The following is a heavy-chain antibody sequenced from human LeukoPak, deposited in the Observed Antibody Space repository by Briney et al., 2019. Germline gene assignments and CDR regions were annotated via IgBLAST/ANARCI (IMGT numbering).Heavy chain of an antibody. Sequence: PGGSLRLSCAASGFTFSSYAMSWVRQAPGKGLEWVSGISWNSGSIGYADSVKGRFTISRDNAKNSLYLQMNSLRAEDTALYYCAKDLRYYYGSGSQFDYWGQGTLVTVSS. CDR1: GFTFSSYA. CDR3: AKDLRYYYGSGSQFDY. J-gene: IGHJ4*02. CDR2: ISWNSGSI. V-gene: IGHV3-9*01. D-gene: IGHD3-10*01.